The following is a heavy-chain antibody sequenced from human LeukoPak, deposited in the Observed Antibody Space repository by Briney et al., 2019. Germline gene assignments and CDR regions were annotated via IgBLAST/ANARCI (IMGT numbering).Heavy chain of an antibody. D-gene: IGHD4-17*01. CDR2: IKQDGSEK. V-gene: IGHV3-7*03. CDR1: GFTFSSYW. J-gene: IGHJ4*02. CDR3: AKVLHDYGDYVGY. Sequence: TGGSLRLSCEASGFTFSSYWMSWVRQAPGKGLEWVANIKQDGSEKHYVDSVKGRFTISRDNAKNSLYLHMNSLRAEDTAVYYCAKVLHDYGDYVGYWGQGTLVTVSS.